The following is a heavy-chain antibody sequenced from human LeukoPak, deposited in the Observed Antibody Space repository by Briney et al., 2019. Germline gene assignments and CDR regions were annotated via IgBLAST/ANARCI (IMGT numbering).Heavy chain of an antibody. V-gene: IGHV1-2*02. Sequence: ASVKVSCKASGSTFTGYYMHLVRQAPGQGLECMGWINPNSGGTNYAQKFQGRCTMTRDTYISTAYMELSRLRSDDTAVYYCARGAYYYDSSDYYYEGKPFDYWGQGTLVSVSS. CDR1: GSTFTGYY. CDR3: ARGAYYYDSSDYYYEGKPFDY. J-gene: IGHJ4*02. D-gene: IGHD3-22*01. CDR2: INPNSGGT.